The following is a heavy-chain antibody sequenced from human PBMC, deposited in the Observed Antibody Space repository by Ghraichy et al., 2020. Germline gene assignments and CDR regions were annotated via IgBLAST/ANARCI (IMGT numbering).Heavy chain of an antibody. D-gene: IGHD3-10*01. CDR3: AKGLWFGSQSVYYYGMDV. Sequence: GGSLRLSCAASGFTFSSYAMSWVRQAPGKGLEWVSSISSSGGSTYYADSVKGRFTISRDNSKNTLYLQMNSLRAEDTAVYYCAKGLWFGSQSVYYYGMDVWGQGTTVTVSS. J-gene: IGHJ6*02. V-gene: IGHV3-23*01. CDR1: GFTFSSYA. CDR2: ISSSGGST.